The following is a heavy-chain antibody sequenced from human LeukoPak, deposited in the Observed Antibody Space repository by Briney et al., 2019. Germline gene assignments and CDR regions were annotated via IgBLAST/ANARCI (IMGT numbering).Heavy chain of an antibody. Sequence: ASVKVSCKASGYTFTSYSIHWVRQAPGQGLEWMGIINPSGASAMYAQKFQGRVTITADKSTSTAYMELSSLRSEDTAVYYCARGNHTYYYYYMDVWGKGTTVTVSS. J-gene: IGHJ6*03. V-gene: IGHV1-46*01. CDR2: INPSGASA. CDR3: ARGNHTYYYYYMDV. D-gene: IGHD1-14*01. CDR1: GYTFTSYS.